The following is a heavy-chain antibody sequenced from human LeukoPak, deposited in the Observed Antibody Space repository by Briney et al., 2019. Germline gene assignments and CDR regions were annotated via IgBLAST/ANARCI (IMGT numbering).Heavy chain of an antibody. CDR3: AKDSVGNYGSAP. CDR2: ISAYNGNT. J-gene: IGHJ5*02. CDR1: GYTFTSYG. V-gene: IGHV1-18*01. Sequence: ASVKVSCKASGYTFTSYGISWVRQAPGQGLEWMGWISAYNGNTNYAQKFQGRVTMTRDTSISTAYMELSRLRSDDAAVYYCAKDSVGNYGSAPWGQGTLVTVSS. D-gene: IGHD3-10*01.